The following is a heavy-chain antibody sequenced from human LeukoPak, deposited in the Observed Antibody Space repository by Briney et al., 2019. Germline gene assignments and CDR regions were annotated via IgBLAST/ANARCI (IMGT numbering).Heavy chain of an antibody. D-gene: IGHD3-3*01. J-gene: IGHJ5*02. Sequence: ASVKVSCKASGYTFTGYYMHWVRQAPGQGLEWMGWINPNSGGTNYAQKFQGRVTMTRDTSISTAYMELSRLRSDDTAVYYCAREGTRFLEWLSQNWFDPWGQGTLVTVSS. CDR1: GYTFTGYY. CDR3: AREGTRFLEWLSQNWFDP. V-gene: IGHV1-2*02. CDR2: INPNSGGT.